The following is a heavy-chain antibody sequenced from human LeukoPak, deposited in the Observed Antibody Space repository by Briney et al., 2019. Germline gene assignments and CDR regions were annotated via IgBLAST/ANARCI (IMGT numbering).Heavy chain of an antibody. CDR3: AKDRLIGG. Sequence: GGSLRLSCAASGFTFSTYWMNWVRQAPGKGLEWVANINQDGSVKYYVDSVKGRFTISRDNSKNTLYLQMNSLRAEDTAVYYCAKDRLIGGWGQGTLVTVSS. J-gene: IGHJ4*02. D-gene: IGHD3-10*01. CDR2: INQDGSVK. CDR1: GFTFSTYW. V-gene: IGHV3-7*03.